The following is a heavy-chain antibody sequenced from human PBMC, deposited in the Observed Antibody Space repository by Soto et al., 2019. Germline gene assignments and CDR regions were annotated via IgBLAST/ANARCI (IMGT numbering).Heavy chain of an antibody. CDR1: GYTFTNFG. Sequence: QVQLVQSGAEVKKPGASVKVSCKASGYTFTNFGFSWVRQAPGQGLEWMGWISAYNGKTNSEQNFQGRVTMTTYTSTRTAYMELRSLRSDDTAVYYSARGGTPIDYWGQGTLVTVSS. J-gene: IGHJ4*02. CDR3: ARGGTPIDY. D-gene: IGHD3-16*01. CDR2: ISAYNGKT. V-gene: IGHV1-18*01.